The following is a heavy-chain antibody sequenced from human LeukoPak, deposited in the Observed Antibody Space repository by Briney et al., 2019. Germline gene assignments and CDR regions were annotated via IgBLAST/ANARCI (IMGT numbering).Heavy chain of an antibody. CDR3: ARMTSGAFDM. J-gene: IGHJ3*02. CDR2: INHSGST. Sequence: ASETLSLTCAVYSGSFNGYYWSWIRQPPGKGLEWIGEINHSGSTNYNPSLKSRVTMSVDTSKNQFSLKLSSVTAADPAVYYCARMTSGAFDMWGQGTMVTVSS. V-gene: IGHV4-34*01. CDR1: SGSFNGYY.